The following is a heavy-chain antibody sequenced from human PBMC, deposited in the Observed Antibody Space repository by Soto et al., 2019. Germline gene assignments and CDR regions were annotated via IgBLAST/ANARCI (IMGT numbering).Heavy chain of an antibody. Sequence: GGSLRLSCAASGFTFSSYAMSWVRQAPGKGLEWVSAISGSGGSTYYAASVKGRFTISRDNSKNTLYLQMNSLRAEDPAVYYCAKDEGSGWPGYWGQGTLVTVSS. V-gene: IGHV3-23*01. J-gene: IGHJ4*02. CDR1: GFTFSSYA. CDR3: AKDEGSGWPGY. CDR2: ISGSGGST. D-gene: IGHD6-19*01.